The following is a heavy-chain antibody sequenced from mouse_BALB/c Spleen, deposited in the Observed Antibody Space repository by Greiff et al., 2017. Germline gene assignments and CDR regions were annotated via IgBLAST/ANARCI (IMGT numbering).Heavy chain of an antibody. D-gene: IGHD1-1*02. CDR3: ARSYGHYYAMDY. CDR2: ISSGSSTI. J-gene: IGHJ2*01. CDR1: GFTFSSFG. V-gene: IGHV5-17*02. Sequence: EVKLVESGGGLVQPGGSRKLSCAASGFTFSSFGMHWVRQAPEKGLEWVAYISSGSSTIYYADTVKGRFTISRDNPKNTLFLQMTSLRSEDTAMYYCARSYGHYYAMDYWGQGTTLTVSS.